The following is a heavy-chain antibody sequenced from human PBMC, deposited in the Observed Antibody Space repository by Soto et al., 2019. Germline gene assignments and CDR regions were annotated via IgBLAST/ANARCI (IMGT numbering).Heavy chain of an antibody. Sequence: QMEQSGAEVRNPGYSVKVSCKPSGGSLTSYPMSWVRQAPGQGFEWMGGIIPIHGTTAYAQKFQGRVTSNADESTNTATLELTGLTSEDTAVYYCAGGWGLVSRGKGTLVTVYS. J-gene: IGHJ4*02. CDR1: GGSLTSYP. CDR3: AGGWGLVS. D-gene: IGHD3-16*01. CDR2: IIPIHGTT. V-gene: IGHV1-69*01.